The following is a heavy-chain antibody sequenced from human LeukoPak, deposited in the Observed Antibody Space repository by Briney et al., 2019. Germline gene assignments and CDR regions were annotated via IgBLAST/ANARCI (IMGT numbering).Heavy chain of an antibody. V-gene: IGHV4-38-2*02. CDR2: INHGGTT. CDR1: GGSISSYY. Sequence: PSETLSLTCTVSGGSISSYYWGWIRLTPGKGLEWIGSINHGGTTHYNPSLKSRVTLLVDTSKNQFSLRVNYVTAADTALYYCARDNVPGYFDTWGQGTLVTVSS. D-gene: IGHD2-8*01. J-gene: IGHJ4*02. CDR3: ARDNVPGYFDT.